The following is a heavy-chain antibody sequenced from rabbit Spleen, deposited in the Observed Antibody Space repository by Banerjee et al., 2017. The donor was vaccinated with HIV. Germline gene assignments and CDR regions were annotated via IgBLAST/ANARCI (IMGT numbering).Heavy chain of an antibody. J-gene: IGHJ6*01. CDR1: GFSFNSGYD. CDR3: ARDLDGVIGWNFGW. CDR2: IYAGSSGST. V-gene: IGHV1S40*01. D-gene: IGHD4-1*01. Sequence: QSLEESGGGLVKPGTSLTLTCRASGFSFNSGYDMCWVRQAPGKGLEWIACIYAGSSGSTYSASWAKGRFTISKTSSTTVTLQMTSLTAADTATYFCARDLDGVIGWNFGWWGPGTLVTVS.